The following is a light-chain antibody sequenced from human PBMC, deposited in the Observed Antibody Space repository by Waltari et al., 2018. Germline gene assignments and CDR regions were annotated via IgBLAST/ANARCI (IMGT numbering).Light chain of an antibody. Sequence: DMQMTQSPASLSASLGDRVTITCQPSQDVINYINWYQQKPGKSPQFLIYDTATLKTGVPSRFSGRQSGTYFTLTISGLQPEDVGTYYCQHSEAFGQGTTVEI. CDR3: QHSEA. CDR1: QDVINY. CDR2: DTA. V-gene: IGKV1-33*01. J-gene: IGKJ1*01.